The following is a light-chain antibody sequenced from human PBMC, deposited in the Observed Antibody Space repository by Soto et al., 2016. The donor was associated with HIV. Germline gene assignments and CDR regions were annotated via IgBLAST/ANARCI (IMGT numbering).Light chain of an antibody. Sequence: DIQMTQSPSSVSASVGDGVTITCRTNQSIGSWLAWYQQKAGKAPKLLIYGAASLQSGVPSRFSGSGSGTEFTLTISSQQPDDFATYYCQQYNSFWTFGQGTKVEIK. J-gene: IGKJ1*01. CDR3: QQYNSFWT. CDR1: QSIGSW. V-gene: IGKV1-12*01. CDR2: GAA.